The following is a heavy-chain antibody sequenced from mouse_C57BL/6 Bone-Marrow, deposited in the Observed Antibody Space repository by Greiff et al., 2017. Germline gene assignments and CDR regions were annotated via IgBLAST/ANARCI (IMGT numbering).Heavy chain of an antibody. J-gene: IGHJ3*01. V-gene: IGHV5-17*01. CDR3: ARRTGTGGAWFAY. CDR2: ISSGSSTI. CDR1: GFTFSDYG. Sequence: DVHLVESGGGLVKPGGSLKLSCAASGFTFSDYGMHWVRQAPEKGLEWVAYISSGSSTIYYADTVKGRFTISRDNAKNTLFLQMTSLRSEDAARYYCARRTGTGGAWFAYWGQGTLVTVSA. D-gene: IGHD4-1*01.